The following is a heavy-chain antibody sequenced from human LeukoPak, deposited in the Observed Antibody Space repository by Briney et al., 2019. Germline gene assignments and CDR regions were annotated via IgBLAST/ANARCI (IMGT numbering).Heavy chain of an antibody. Sequence: SETLSLTCGAYGGHFGGFYWTWIRQSPDKGLEWIGEINHSGGINYNPSLKSRATISLDTSKNQFSLTLSSVTATDTALYYCASDSRSSISYYWGQGTLVTVSS. CDR3: ASDSRSSISYY. CDR1: GGHFGGFY. CDR2: INHSGGI. D-gene: IGHD6-19*01. J-gene: IGHJ4*02. V-gene: IGHV4-34*01.